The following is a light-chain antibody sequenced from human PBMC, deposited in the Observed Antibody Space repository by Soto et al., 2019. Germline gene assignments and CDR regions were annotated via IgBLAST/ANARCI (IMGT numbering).Light chain of an antibody. CDR2: KAS. J-gene: IGKJ1*01. V-gene: IGKV1-5*03. CDR1: QSISSW. CDR3: QQYNDNWT. Sequence: DIPMTQSPSTLSASVGDRVTITCRASQSISSWLAWYQQKPGQAPKLLIYKASTLQSGVPSRFSGSGSGTEFTLAISSLQPDDSATYSCQQYNDNWTFGQGTKVEIK.